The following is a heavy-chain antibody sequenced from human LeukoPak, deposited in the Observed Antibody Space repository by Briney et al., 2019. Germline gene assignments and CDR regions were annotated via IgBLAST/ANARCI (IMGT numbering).Heavy chain of an antibody. V-gene: IGHV1-18*01. CDR3: ARERRPLSKGDY. J-gene: IGHJ4*02. CDR1: GYTFTSYG. D-gene: IGHD6-25*01. CDR2: ISAYNGNT. Sequence: ASVKVSCKASGYTFTSYGISWVRQAPGQGLEWMGWISAYNGNTNYAQKLQGRVTMTTDTSTNTAYMALRSLRSDDTAVYYCARERRPLSKGDYWGQGTLVTVSS.